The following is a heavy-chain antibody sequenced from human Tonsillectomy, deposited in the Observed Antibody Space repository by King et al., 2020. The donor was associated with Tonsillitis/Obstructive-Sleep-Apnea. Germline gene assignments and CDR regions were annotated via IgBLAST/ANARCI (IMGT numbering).Heavy chain of an antibody. V-gene: IGHV3-7*04. Sequence: VQLVESGGGLVQPGGALGLSCAASGFSFSSYCMSWVRQAPGKGLEWGADITKEGSEQYYVGACKGRFTNSRDNAKNTLYLQRNSLRAEETAVYYCARDTAGDFDYWGQGTLVTVSS. CDR2: ITKEGSEQ. CDR3: ARDTAGDFDY. J-gene: IGHJ4*02. CDR1: GFSFSSYC. D-gene: IGHD3-10*01.